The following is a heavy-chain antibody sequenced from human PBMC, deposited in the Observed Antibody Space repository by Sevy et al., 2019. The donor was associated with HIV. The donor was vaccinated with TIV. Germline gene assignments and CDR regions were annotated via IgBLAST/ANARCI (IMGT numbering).Heavy chain of an antibody. CDR1: GGSIGTYY. J-gene: IGHJ6*02. CDR3: ARSYDTSGYYYYGMDV. V-gene: IGHV4-59*12. Sequence: SETLSLTCTVSGGSIGTYYWSWIRQPPGKGLEWIGYIYYSGSTNYNSSLRSRVTISLDTPKNQFSLELSSVTAADTAVYYCARSYDTSGYYYYGMDVWDQGTTVTVSS. D-gene: IGHD3-22*01. CDR2: IYYSGST.